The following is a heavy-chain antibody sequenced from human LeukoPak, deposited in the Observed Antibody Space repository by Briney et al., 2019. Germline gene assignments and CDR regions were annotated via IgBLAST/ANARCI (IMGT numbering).Heavy chain of an antibody. CDR3: AREPAYGDYVDY. J-gene: IGHJ4*02. CDR2: IYYSGRT. D-gene: IGHD4-17*01. CDR1: GGSISSGGYY. Sequence: SETLSLTCTVSGGSISSGGYYWSWIRQHPGKGLEWIGYIYYSGRTYYTPSLKSRVTISVDTSKNQFSLKLSSVTAADTAVYYCAREPAYGDYVDYWGQGTLVTVSS. V-gene: IGHV4-31*03.